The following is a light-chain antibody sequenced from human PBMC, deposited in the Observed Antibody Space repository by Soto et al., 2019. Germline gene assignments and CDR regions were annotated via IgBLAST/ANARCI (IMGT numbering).Light chain of an antibody. CDR1: QSVSSSY. J-gene: IGKJ1*01. V-gene: IGKV3-20*01. CDR2: AAS. CDR3: QQYGSSPWT. Sequence: DIVLTQSPGTLSFSPGERATLSCRASQSVSSSYLGWYQQKPGQAPRLLIYAASSRATGIPDRFSGSGSGTDFTLTISRLEPEDFAVYFCQQYGSSPWTFGQGTKVDIK.